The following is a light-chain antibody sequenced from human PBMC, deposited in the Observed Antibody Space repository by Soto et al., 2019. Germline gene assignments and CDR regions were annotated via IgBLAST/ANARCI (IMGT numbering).Light chain of an antibody. Sequence: EIGLTQSPGTLPLSRGERATLSCGASQSVRSNFLAWYQQKPGQAPRLLIYGASNRATGIPDRFRGSGSGTDFTLTITSLEPEDFAMYYCQRYDSFRTFGQGTKVDIK. CDR2: GAS. CDR1: QSVRSNF. J-gene: IGKJ1*01. CDR3: QRYDSFRT. V-gene: IGKV3-20*01.